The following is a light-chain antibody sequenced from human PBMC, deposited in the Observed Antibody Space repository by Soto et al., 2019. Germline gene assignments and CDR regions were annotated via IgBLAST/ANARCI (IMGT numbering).Light chain of an antibody. V-gene: IGLV4-69*01. CDR3: QTWGTGIQV. J-gene: IGLJ1*01. CDR2: LNSDGSH. CDR1: SGHSSYA. Sequence: QLVLTQSPSASASLGASVKLTCTLSSGHSSYAIAWHQQQPEKGPRYLMKLNSDGSHSKGDGIPDRCSGSSSGAERYLTIASLLSEDEADYYCQTWGTGIQVFGTGTKLTVL.